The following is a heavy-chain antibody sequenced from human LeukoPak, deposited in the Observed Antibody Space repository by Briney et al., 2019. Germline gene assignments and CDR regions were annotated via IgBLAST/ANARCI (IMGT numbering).Heavy chain of an antibody. V-gene: IGHV3-23*01. CDR2: MSASGANT. D-gene: IGHD5-18*01. J-gene: IGHJ4*02. CDR3: AKGRYSYGLFAF. Sequence: GGSLRLSCAASGFTFSSYAMSWVRQAPGRGLEWVSSMSASGANTDYADSVKGRFTISRDNPKNTLYLQMNSLRVEDTAVYYCAKGRYSYGLFAFWGQGTLVTVSS. CDR1: GFTFSSYA.